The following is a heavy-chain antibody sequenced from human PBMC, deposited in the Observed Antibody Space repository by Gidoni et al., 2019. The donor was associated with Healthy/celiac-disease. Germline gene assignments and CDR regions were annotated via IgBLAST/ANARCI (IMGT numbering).Heavy chain of an antibody. CDR3: ARDRITYYDFWSGYYPDYYYYGMDV. V-gene: IGHV6-1*01. D-gene: IGHD3-3*01. J-gene: IGHJ6*02. CDR1: GDSVSSNSAA. CDR2: TYYRSKWYN. Sequence: QVQLQQSGPGLVKPSQTLSLTCAISGDSVSSNSAAWNWIRQSPSRGLEWLGRTYYRSKWYNDYAVSVKSRITINPDTSKNQFSLQLNSVTPEDTAVYYCARDRITYYDFWSGYYPDYYYYGMDVWGQGTTVTVSS.